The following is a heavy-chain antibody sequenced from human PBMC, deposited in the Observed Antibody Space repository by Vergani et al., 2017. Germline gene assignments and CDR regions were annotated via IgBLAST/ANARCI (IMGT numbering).Heavy chain of an antibody. Sequence: QLQLQESGPGLVKPSETLSLTCTVSGGSISSSSYYWGWIRQPPGKGLEWIGSIDYSGSTYYNPSLKSRVTISVDTSKNQFSLKLSSVTAADTAVYYCARNLGYGDTSDGYWGQGTLVTVSS. J-gene: IGHJ4*02. CDR2: IDYSGST. V-gene: IGHV4-39*07. D-gene: IGHD4-17*01. CDR1: GGSISSSSYY. CDR3: ARNLGYGDTSDGY.